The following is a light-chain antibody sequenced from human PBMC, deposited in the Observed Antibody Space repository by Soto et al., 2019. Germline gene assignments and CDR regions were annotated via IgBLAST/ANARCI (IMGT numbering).Light chain of an antibody. Sequence: EIVLTQSPGTLSLSPGEETTLSCRASQNFNSNYLAWYQQKAGQAPRLLIYGASSRATGIPDRFSGSGSGTEFTLTISRLEPEDFAVYYCQQYGYPPRTFGQGTKVEIK. V-gene: IGKV3-20*01. CDR1: QNFNSNY. CDR3: QQYGYPPRT. CDR2: GAS. J-gene: IGKJ1*01.